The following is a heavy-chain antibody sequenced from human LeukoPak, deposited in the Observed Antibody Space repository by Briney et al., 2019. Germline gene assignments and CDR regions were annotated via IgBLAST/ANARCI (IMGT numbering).Heavy chain of an antibody. CDR3: ARVLSGYDPKRPFDY. CDR1: GYTFTSYD. D-gene: IGHD5-12*01. Sequence: ASVKFSCKASGYTFTSYDINWVRQATGQGLEWMGWMNPNSGNTGYAQKFQGRVTITRNTSISTAYMELSSLRSEDTAVYYCARVLSGYDPKRPFDYWGQGTLVTVSS. CDR2: MNPNSGNT. J-gene: IGHJ4*02. V-gene: IGHV1-8*01.